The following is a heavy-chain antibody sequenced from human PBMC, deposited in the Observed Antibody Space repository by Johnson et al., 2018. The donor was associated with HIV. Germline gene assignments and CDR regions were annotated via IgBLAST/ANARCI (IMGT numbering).Heavy chain of an antibody. CDR1: GLTFYDYG. V-gene: IGHV3-20*04. CDR2: IHWNGGST. D-gene: IGHD4-17*01. J-gene: IGHJ3*02. Sequence: VQLVESGGGVVRPGGSLRLSCAASGLTFYDYGMNWVRQAPGKGLEWVSGIHWNGGSTGYADSVKGRFTISRDKAKNSPYLQMNSLTTEVPALYYCARAVTTASGEAFDIWGQGTMVTVSS. CDR3: ARAVTTASGEAFDI.